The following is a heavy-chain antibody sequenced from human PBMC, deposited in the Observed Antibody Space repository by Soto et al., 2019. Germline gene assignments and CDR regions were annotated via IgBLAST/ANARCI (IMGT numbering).Heavy chain of an antibody. Sequence: GGSLRLSWAASGLSISTYWMRWVRQAPGKGLEWVANIKQDGSAKYYLDSVKGRFTISRDNAKSSLYLQMNSLRAEDTAIYYCARALAAADSLWGQGALVTVSS. V-gene: IGHV3-7*01. CDR2: IKQDGSAK. J-gene: IGHJ4*02. CDR1: GLSISTYW. D-gene: IGHD6-13*01. CDR3: ARALAAADSL.